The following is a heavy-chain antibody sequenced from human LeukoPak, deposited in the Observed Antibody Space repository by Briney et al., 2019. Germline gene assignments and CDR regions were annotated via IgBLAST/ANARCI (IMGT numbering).Heavy chain of an antibody. V-gene: IGHV4-34*01. J-gene: IGHJ3*02. CDR1: GGSFSGYY. CDR3: ARPRSQQLVQGDAFDI. Sequence: SETLSLTCAVYGGSFSGYYWSWIRQPPGKGLEWIGEINHSGSTNYKASLESRVTISQDTSKNQFSLKLNSVTAADTAVYYCARPRSQQLVQGDAFDIWGQGTMVTVSS. CDR2: INHSGST. D-gene: IGHD6-13*01.